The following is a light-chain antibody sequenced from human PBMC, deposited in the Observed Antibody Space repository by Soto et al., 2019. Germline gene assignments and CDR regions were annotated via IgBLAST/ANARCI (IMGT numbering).Light chain of an antibody. Sequence: IVMTQSPATLSVSLGERATLSCRASQSVSSNLAWYQQKPGQAPRLLIYGASTRATGIPARFSGSGSGTEFTLTISSLQSEDFAVYCCQQYNNWPRTFGQGTKVEIK. J-gene: IGKJ1*01. CDR3: QQYNNWPRT. CDR1: QSVSSN. CDR2: GAS. V-gene: IGKV3-15*01.